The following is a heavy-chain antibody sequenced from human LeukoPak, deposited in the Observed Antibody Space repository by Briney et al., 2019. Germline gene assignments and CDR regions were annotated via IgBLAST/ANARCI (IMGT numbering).Heavy chain of an antibody. CDR3: ARDWRYCSGGSCSYYFDY. Sequence: SETLSLTCTVSGVSLTSYYWSWIRQPAGKGLEWIGRIYTSGSTNYTTSLNRRVTISVDKSKNHLSLNLSSLTVADTAVYYCARDWRYCSGGSCSYYFDYWGQGALVTVSS. D-gene: IGHD2-15*01. V-gene: IGHV4-4*07. CDR1: GVSLTSYY. CDR2: IYTSGST. J-gene: IGHJ4*02.